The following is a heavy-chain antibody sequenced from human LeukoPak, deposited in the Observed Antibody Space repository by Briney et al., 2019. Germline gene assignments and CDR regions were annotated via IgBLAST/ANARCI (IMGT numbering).Heavy chain of an antibody. Sequence: PGGSLRLSCAASGFTFSSYAMSWVRQAPGKGLEWVSAISGSGGSTYYADSVKGRFTISRDNAKNSLYLQMNSLRAEDTAVYYCARAGYSGYAGYYYGMDVWGQGTTVTVSS. J-gene: IGHJ6*02. D-gene: IGHD5-12*01. CDR3: ARAGYSGYAGYYYGMDV. V-gene: IGHV3-23*01. CDR1: GFTFSSYA. CDR2: ISGSGGST.